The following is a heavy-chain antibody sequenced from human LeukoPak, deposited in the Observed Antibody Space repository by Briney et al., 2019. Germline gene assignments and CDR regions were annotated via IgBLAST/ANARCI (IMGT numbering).Heavy chain of an antibody. V-gene: IGHV3-33*01. CDR2: IWYGGGDK. CDR1: GFTFTRHG. Sequence: GGSLRLSCSASGFTFTRHGMHWVRQAPGKGLEWVAVIWYGGGDKYYADSVKGRFTISRDNSKNTLYLQMNSLRVEDTAVYYCARDITSHYFDYCGQGTLVTVSS. D-gene: IGHD1-14*01. J-gene: IGHJ4*02. CDR3: ARDITSHYFDY.